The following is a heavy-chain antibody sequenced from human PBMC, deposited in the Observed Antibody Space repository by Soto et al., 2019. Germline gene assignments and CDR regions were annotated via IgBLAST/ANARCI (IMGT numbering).Heavy chain of an antibody. V-gene: IGHV4-4*07. D-gene: IGHD6-13*01. Sequence: QVQLQESGPGLVKPSETLSLTCTVSGGSISRYYWSWIRQPAGKGLEWIGRNYTSGSTNYNPPLKSRVTMAGDTSKNQFSLKLSSVTAADTAVYYCARESIQSAAGTAPISYWGQGTLVTVSS. CDR3: ARESIQSAAGTAPISY. CDR1: GGSISRYY. J-gene: IGHJ4*02. CDR2: NYTSGST.